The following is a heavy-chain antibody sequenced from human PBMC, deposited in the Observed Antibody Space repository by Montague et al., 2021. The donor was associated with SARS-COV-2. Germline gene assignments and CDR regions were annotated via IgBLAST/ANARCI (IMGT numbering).Heavy chain of an antibody. D-gene: IGHD3-10*01. V-gene: IGHV4-39*01. J-gene: IGHJ4*02. CDR1: GGSISSSTYY. Sequence: SETLSLTCTVSGGSISSSTYYWGWIRQPPGKGLEWIGSMSSSGSTYYNPSLKSRVTISVDTSKKQFSLKLSSVTAADTAVYYCARQPRNYYDSGSYWDLGDDWGQGTLVTVSS. CDR2: MSSSGST. CDR3: ARQPRNYYDSGSYWDLGDD.